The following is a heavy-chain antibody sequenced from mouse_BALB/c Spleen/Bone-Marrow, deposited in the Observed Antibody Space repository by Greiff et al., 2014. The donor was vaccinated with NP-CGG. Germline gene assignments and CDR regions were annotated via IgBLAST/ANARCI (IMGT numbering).Heavy chain of an antibody. CDR3: ARGTPYAMDY. V-gene: IGHV14-3*02. CDR2: IDPANGNT. J-gene: IGHJ4*01. D-gene: IGHD2-14*01. Sequence: EVKLMESGAELVKPGASVKLSCTASGFNIKDTYMHWVKQRPEQGLEWIGRIDPANGNTEYDPKFQGKATITADTSSNTAYLQLSSLTSEDTAVYYCARGTPYAMDYWGQGTSVTVSS. CDR1: GFNIKDTY.